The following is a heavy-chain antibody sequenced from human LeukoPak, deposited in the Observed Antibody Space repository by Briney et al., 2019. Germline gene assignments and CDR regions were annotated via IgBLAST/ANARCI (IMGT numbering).Heavy chain of an antibody. V-gene: IGHV3-53*01. CDR2: IYSGGST. Sequence: GGSLRLSCAASGFTFSSYAMSWVRQAPGKGLEWVSVIYSGGSTYYADSVKGRFTISRDNSKNTLYLQMNSLRAEDTAVYYCASGIKKVGATNLGYWGQGTLVTVSS. CDR1: GFTFSSYA. CDR3: ASGIKKVGATNLGY. J-gene: IGHJ4*02. D-gene: IGHD1-26*01.